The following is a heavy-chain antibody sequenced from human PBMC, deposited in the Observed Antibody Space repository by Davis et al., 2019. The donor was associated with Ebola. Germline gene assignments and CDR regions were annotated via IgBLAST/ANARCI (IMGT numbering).Heavy chain of an antibody. CDR3: ARDLGDIVLVLGGMDV. CDR2: ISSSSSTI. V-gene: IGHV3-48*04. CDR1: GFTFSSYS. J-gene: IGHJ6*02. Sequence: GGSLRLSCAASGFTFSSYSMNWVRQAPGKGLEWVSYISSSSSTIYYADSVKGRFTISRDNAKNSLYLQMNSLRAEDTAVYYCARDLGDIVLVLGGMDVWGQGTTVTVSS. D-gene: IGHD2-2*01.